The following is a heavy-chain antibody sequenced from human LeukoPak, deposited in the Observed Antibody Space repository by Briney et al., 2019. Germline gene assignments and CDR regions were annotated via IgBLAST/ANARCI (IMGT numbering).Heavy chain of an antibody. Sequence: PSQTLSLTCTVSGGSISSGSYYWSWIRQPAGKGLEWIGRIYTSGSTNYNPSLKSRVTISVDTSKNPFSLKLSSVTAADTAVYYCARDSGSYYGVDYWGQGTLVTVSS. CDR1: GGSISSGSYY. V-gene: IGHV4-61*02. J-gene: IGHJ4*02. D-gene: IGHD1-26*01. CDR3: ARDSGSYYGVDY. CDR2: IYTSGST.